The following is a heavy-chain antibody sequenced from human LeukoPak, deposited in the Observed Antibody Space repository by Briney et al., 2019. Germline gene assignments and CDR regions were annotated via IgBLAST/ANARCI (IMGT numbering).Heavy chain of an antibody. CDR2: IYYSGTT. J-gene: IGHJ3*02. CDR3: TGHDSGYYDSTLGAFDI. V-gene: IGHV4-39*01. D-gene: IGHD3-16*01. CDR1: GGSISSSSYY. Sequence: SETLSLTCTVSGGSISSSSYYWGWIRQPPGKGLEWIGSIYYSGTTYYNSSLKSRVTISVDTSKNQFSLKLNSVTAADTAVYYCTGHDSGYYDSTLGAFDIWGQGTMVTVSS.